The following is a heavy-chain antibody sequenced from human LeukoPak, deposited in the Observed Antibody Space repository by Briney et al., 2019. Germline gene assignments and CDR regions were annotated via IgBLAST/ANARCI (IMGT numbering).Heavy chain of an antibody. CDR2: INPNSGGI. CDR1: GYTFTGSY. Sequence: GASVKVSCKASGYTFTGSYMHWGRQAPGQGLKWMRWINPNSGGINYAQKFQGRVTMTRDTSISTAYMELSRLRSDDTAVYYCARVSGGYSGYDISDAFDIWGQGTMVTVCS. CDR3: ARVSGGYSGYDISDAFDI. J-gene: IGHJ3*02. D-gene: IGHD5-12*01. V-gene: IGHV1-2*02.